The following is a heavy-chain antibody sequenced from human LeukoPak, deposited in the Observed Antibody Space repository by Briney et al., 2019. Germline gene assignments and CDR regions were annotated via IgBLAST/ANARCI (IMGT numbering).Heavy chain of an antibody. CDR3: ARSGGSSSLGY. J-gene: IGHJ4*02. D-gene: IGHD6-6*01. V-gene: IGHV3-74*01. CDR1: GFTFSSYW. CDR2: INTDVSIT. Sequence: PGGSLRLSCAASGFTFSSYWMHWVRQAPGKGLVWVSHINTDVSITTYAGSVKGRCTISRDNAKNTLYLQMNSMTGEDTAVYYCARSGGSSSLGYWGQGNLVTVSS.